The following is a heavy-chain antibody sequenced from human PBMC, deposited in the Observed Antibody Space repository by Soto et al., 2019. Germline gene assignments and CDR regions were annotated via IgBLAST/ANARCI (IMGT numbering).Heavy chain of an antibody. Sequence: QVQVVESGGGVVQPGGSLRLSCAASGFTFTNYAMHWVRQAPGKGLERVAVISYDGTNKYYADSVKGRFTISRDNSKNTLYLPMNRLRAEDTAVYYCARDHSPGGRYRGIFDYWGQGTLVTVSS. D-gene: IGHD1-26*01. CDR2: ISYDGTNK. J-gene: IGHJ4*02. V-gene: IGHV3-30-3*01. CDR1: GFTFTNYA. CDR3: ARDHSPGGRYRGIFDY.